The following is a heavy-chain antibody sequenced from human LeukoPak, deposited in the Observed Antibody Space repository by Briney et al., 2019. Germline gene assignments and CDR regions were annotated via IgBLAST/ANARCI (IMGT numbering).Heavy chain of an antibody. Sequence: KPSETLSLTCTVSGGSISSYYWSWIRQPPGKGLEWIGYIYYSGSTNYNPSLKSRVTISVDTSKNQFSLKLSSVTAADTAVYYCARELDRSYFDLWGRGTLVTVSS. J-gene: IGHJ2*01. CDR2: IYYSGST. CDR1: GGSISSYY. V-gene: IGHV4-59*12. CDR3: ARELDRSYFDL.